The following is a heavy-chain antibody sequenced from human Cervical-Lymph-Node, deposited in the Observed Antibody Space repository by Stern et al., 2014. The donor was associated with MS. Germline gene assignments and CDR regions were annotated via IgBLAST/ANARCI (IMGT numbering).Heavy chain of an antibody. CDR3: ARDQGAVDS. CDR1: GGSVSSSSYY. V-gene: IGHV4-61*01. J-gene: IGHJ4*02. Sequence: QLQLQESGPRLVKPSETLSLICAVSGGSVSSSSYYWSWIRQPPGQGLEWIGNVQYSGRIDYNPSLKSRVTISLDTSKSHFSLKLNSVTAADTAVYYCARDQGAVDSWGQGTLVTVSS. CDR2: VQYSGRI. D-gene: IGHD1-26*01.